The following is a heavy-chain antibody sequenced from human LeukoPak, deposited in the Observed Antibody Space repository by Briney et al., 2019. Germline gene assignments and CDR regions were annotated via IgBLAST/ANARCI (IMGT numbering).Heavy chain of an antibody. CDR2: ISEGGDVK. CDR1: GFTFSAYW. Sequence: PGGSLRLSCAASGFTFSAYWMTWVRQAPGKGPAWVANISEGGDVKYYADSVKGRFIISRDNTNNSLYLQMTSLRADDTAVYYCARVGKNGWDFDHWGQGTLVTVSS. D-gene: IGHD2-8*01. J-gene: IGHJ4*02. CDR3: ARVGKNGWDFDH. V-gene: IGHV3-7*01.